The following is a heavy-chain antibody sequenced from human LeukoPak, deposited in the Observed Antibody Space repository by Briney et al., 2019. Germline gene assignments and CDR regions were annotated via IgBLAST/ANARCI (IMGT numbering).Heavy chain of an antibody. D-gene: IGHD5-12*01. CDR3: TTCGYSGYDSNY. J-gene: IGHJ4*02. CDR2: IKRKTVGGTT. Sequence: GGSLRLTCAASGFTFSNAWMTWVRQAPGKGLEWVGRIKRKTVGGTTDYAAPVKGRFTISRDDSKDTLYLQMNSLIIADTGVYYCTTCGYSGYDSNYWGQGVLVAVSS. CDR1: GFTFSNAW. V-gene: IGHV3-15*01.